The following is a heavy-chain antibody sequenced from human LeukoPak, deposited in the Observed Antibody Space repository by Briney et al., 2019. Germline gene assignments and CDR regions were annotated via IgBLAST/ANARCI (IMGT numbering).Heavy chain of an antibody. V-gene: IGHV3-23*01. J-gene: IGHJ6*02. D-gene: IGHD3-3*02. CDR2: ISGSGGST. CDR1: GFTFSSYD. CDR3: AKDHPHFWSGYYTFLSTYGMDV. Sequence: GGSLRLSCAASGFTFSSYDMSWVRQAPGKGLEWVSAISGSGGSTYYADSVKGRFTISRDNSKNTLYLQMNSLRAEDTAVYYCAKDHPHFWSGYYTFLSTYGMDVWGQGTTVTVSS.